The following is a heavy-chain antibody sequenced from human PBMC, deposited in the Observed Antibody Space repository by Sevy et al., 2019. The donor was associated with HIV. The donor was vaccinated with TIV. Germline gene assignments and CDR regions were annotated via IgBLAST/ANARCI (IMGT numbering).Heavy chain of an antibody. CDR1: GFTFSSYG. D-gene: IGHD3-9*01. Sequence: GGSLRLSCAASGFTFSSYGMHWVRQAPGKGLEWVAGIWYEGINKYYADSVKGRFTISRDNSKNTLYLQRNSLRDKDTALYYCARDESYDILTGYFGAFDIWGQGTMVTVSS. CDR3: ARDESYDILTGYFGAFDI. J-gene: IGHJ3*02. V-gene: IGHV3-33*01. CDR2: IWYEGINK.